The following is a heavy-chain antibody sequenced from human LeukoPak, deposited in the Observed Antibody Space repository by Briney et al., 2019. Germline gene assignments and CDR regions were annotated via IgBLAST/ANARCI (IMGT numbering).Heavy chain of an antibody. Sequence: SETLSLTCAVYGGSFSGYYWSWIRQPPGKGLEWIGEINHSGSTNYNPSLKSRVTISVDTSKNQFSLKLSSVTAADTAVYYCARVIGRRCSSTSCYDYYYYMDVWGKGTTVTISS. J-gene: IGHJ6*03. CDR2: INHSGST. D-gene: IGHD2-2*01. V-gene: IGHV4-34*01. CDR1: GGSFSGYY. CDR3: ARVIGRRCSSTSCYDYYYYMDV.